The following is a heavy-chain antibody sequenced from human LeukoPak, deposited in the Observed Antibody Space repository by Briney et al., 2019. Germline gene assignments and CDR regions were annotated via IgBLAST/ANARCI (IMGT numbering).Heavy chain of an antibody. D-gene: IGHD6-19*01. CDR3: ARLIGSGWYDY. CDR1: GYGFTSHW. V-gene: IGHV5-51*01. CDR2: IYPGDFET. J-gene: IGHJ4*02. Sequence: GESLKISCKASGYGFTSHWIGWVRQMSGKGLEWMGIIYPGDFETRYSPSFQGQVTISADKSISTAYLQWSSLTASDTATYYCARLIGSGWYDYWGQGTLVTVSS.